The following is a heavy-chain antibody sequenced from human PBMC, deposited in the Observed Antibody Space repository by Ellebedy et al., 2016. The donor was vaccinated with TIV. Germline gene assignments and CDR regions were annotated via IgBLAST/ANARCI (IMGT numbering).Heavy chain of an antibody. Sequence: GESLKISCAASGFTFSSYAMSWVRQAPGKGLEWVSGISGSGGSTYYADAVKGRFTISRDNSKNTLYLHMKSLRAEDTAVYYCARPWVEMATIGDAFDIWGQGTMVTVSS. CDR1: GFTFSSYA. J-gene: IGHJ3*02. V-gene: IGHV3-23*01. CDR3: ARPWVEMATIGDAFDI. D-gene: IGHD5-24*01. CDR2: ISGSGGST.